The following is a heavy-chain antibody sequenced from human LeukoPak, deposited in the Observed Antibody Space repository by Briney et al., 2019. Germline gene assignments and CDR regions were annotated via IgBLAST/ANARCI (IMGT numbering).Heavy chain of an antibody. CDR3: ARDLSRYCTNGVCYTNDY. V-gene: IGHV3-30*19. D-gene: IGHD2-8*01. CDR1: GFTFSSYG. Sequence: GGSLRLSCAASGFTFSSYGMHWVRQAPGKGLEWVAVISYDGSNKYYADSVKGRFTISRDNSKNTLYLQMNSLRAEDTAVYYCARDLSRYCTNGVCYTNDYWGQGTLVTVSS. CDR2: ISYDGSNK. J-gene: IGHJ4*02.